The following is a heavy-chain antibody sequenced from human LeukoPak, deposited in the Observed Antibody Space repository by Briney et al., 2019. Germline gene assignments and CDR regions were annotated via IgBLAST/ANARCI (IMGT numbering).Heavy chain of an antibody. CDR1: GYTFISYA. J-gene: IGHJ4*02. Sequence: GASVKVSCKASGYTFISYAMNWVRQAPGQGLEWMGWINTNTGNPTYAQGFTGRFVFSVDTSVSTAYLQISSLKAEDTAVYYCARPTGYSSSSPFGKWGQGTLVTVSS. CDR2: INTNTGNP. D-gene: IGHD6-6*01. V-gene: IGHV7-4-1*02. CDR3: ARPTGYSSSSPFGK.